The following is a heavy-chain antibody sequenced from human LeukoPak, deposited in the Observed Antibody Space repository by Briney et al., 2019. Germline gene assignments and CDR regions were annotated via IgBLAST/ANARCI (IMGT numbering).Heavy chain of an antibody. V-gene: IGHV4-38-2*01. CDR3: ARILGAYCSGNSCPDAFDI. D-gene: IGHD2-15*01. CDR2: IYHSGKT. J-gene: IGHJ3*02. CDR1: GYSISSGYY. Sequence: PSETLSLTCAVSGYSISSGYYWGWIQQPPGKGLEWIGNIYHSGKTFHNPSLKSRVTISVDTSKNQFSLKLSSVTAADTAVYYCARILGAYCSGNSCPDAFDIWGQGTMVTVSS.